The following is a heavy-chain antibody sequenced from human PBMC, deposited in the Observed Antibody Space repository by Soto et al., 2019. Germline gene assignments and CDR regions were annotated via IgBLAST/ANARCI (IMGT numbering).Heavy chain of an antibody. CDR3: ARVEAFNWFDP. V-gene: IGHV4-34*01. J-gene: IGHJ5*02. CDR2: INHSGST. CDR1: GGSLRGYY. D-gene: IGHD3-3*01. Sequence: SETRCVTCAGYGGSLRGYYWSWLRQPPGQGLEWIGEINHSGSTNYNPSLKSRVTISVDTSKNQFSLKLSSVTAADTAVYYCARVEAFNWFDPWGQGTLVTVS.